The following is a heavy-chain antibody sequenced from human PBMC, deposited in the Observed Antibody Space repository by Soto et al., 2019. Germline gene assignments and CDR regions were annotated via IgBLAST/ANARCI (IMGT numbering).Heavy chain of an antibody. CDR2: IYYSGST. D-gene: IGHD6-19*01. V-gene: IGHV4-59*08. J-gene: IGHJ6*02. Sequence: SETLSLTCTVSGGSISSYYWSWIRQPPGKGLEWIGYIYYSGSTNYNPSLKSRVTISVDTSKNQFSLKLSSVTAADTAVYYCARARGAVAPYYYYGMDVWGQGTTVTVSS. CDR3: ARARGAVAPYYYYGMDV. CDR1: GGSISSYY.